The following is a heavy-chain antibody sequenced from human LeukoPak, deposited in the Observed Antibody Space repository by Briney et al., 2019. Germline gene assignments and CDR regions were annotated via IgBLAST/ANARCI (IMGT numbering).Heavy chain of an antibody. J-gene: IGHJ4*02. D-gene: IGHD6-19*01. CDR1: GYTFTSYA. CDR3: ARVLDDSGWNFDY. CDR2: INAGNGNR. Sequence: ASVKVSCKASGYTFTSYAIHWVRQAPGQRLEWMGWINAGNGNRKYSQKFQDRVTITRETSATTAYMELNSLTSEDTAVYYCARVLDDSGWNFDYWGQGTLVTVSS. V-gene: IGHV1-3*01.